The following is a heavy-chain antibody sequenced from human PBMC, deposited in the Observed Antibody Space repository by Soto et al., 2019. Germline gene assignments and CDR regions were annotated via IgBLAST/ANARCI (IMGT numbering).Heavy chain of an antibody. CDR2: LSYDGSNK. D-gene: IGHD2-2*02. V-gene: IGHV3-30-3*01. CDR1: GFTFSSYA. CDR3: ARDRLDVVVPAAILAY. J-gene: IGHJ4*02. Sequence: QVQLVESGGGVVQPGRSLRLSCAASGFTFSSYAMHWVRQAPGKGLEWVAVLSYDGSNKYYADSVKGRFTISRDNSKNTLYLQMDSLRAEDTAVVYCARDRLDVVVPAAILAYWGQGTLVTVSS.